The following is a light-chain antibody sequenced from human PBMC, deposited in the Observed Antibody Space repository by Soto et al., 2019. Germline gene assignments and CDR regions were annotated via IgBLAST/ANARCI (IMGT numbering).Light chain of an antibody. CDR3: VLYMGSGISV. Sequence: QTVVTQESSLSVSPGGTVTLTCGLSSGSVSTSSYPSWYQQTPGQAPRTLIYSTNTRSSGVPDRFSGSILGNKAALTITGAQADDESDYYCVLYMGSGISVFGGGTKLTVL. CDR2: STN. J-gene: IGLJ3*02. V-gene: IGLV8-61*01. CDR1: SGSVSTSSY.